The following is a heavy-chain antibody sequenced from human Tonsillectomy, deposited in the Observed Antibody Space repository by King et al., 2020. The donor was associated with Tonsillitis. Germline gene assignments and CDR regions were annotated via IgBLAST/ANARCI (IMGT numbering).Heavy chain of an antibody. CDR2: INPSSGST. CDR3: TRGATVVRGLKKSFDF. J-gene: IGHJ4*02. CDR1: GYTLTNYY. Sequence: QLVQSGAEVKKPGASVKVSCKASGYTLTNYYLHWVRQAPGQGLEWVGVINPSSGSTAYAQKFQGRVSMTTDTYSSTVYMDMTGLRSEDTAVFYCTRGATVVRGLKKSFDFWGQGTLVTVSS. V-gene: IGHV1-46*01. D-gene: IGHD3-10*01.